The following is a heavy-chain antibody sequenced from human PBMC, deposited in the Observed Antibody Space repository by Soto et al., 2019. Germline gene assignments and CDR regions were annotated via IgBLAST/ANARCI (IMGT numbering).Heavy chain of an antibody. CDR1: GYTFTGYY. Sequence: QVQLVQSGAEVKKPGASVKVSCKASGYTFTGYYMHWVRQAPGQGLEWMGWINPNSGGTNYAQKFHGRVTMTRDTSISTAYMELSRLRSDDTAVYYCARDGWHMVRGVTYYYGMDVWGQGTTVTVSS. V-gene: IGHV1-2*02. CDR3: ARDGWHMVRGVTYYYGMDV. CDR2: INPNSGGT. D-gene: IGHD3-10*01. J-gene: IGHJ6*02.